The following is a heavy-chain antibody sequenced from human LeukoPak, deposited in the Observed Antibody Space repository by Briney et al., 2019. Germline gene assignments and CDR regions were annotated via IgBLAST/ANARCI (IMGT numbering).Heavy chain of an antibody. CDR1: GYTFTTYY. V-gene: IGHV1-46*01. D-gene: IGHD4-17*01. CDR2: INPSGGGT. Sequence: GASVKISCKASGYTFTTYYMHWVRQAPGQGLEWMGLINPSGGGTNYAQEFQGRVTMTRDTSTSTVYMDLNNLRSDDTAVYYCARGNPTNYGAYLYYFDYWGQGTLVTVSS. CDR3: ARGNPTNYGAYLYYFDY. J-gene: IGHJ4*02.